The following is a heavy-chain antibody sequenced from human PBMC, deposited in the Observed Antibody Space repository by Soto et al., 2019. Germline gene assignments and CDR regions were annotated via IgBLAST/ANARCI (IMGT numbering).Heavy chain of an antibody. CDR1: LFACSSYA. Sequence: LRLSCAASLFACSSYAVHWVLLALGKGLEWVAVIPYGGGNKYYAGSVKGRLTISRDNSKNTLYLQMNSLRAEDTAVYYCARDLYYYDSSGYSSPGYWAQGTLVSVSS. CDR3: ARDLYYYDSSGYSSPGY. J-gene: IGHJ4*02. V-gene: IGHV3-30-3*01. CDR2: IPYGGGNK. D-gene: IGHD3-22*01.